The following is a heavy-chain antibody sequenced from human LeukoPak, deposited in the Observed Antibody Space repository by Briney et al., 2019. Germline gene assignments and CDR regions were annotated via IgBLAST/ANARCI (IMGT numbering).Heavy chain of an antibody. V-gene: IGHV1-2*02. D-gene: IGHD2-2*01. J-gene: IGHJ3*02. Sequence: ASVKVSCKASGYTFTGYYMHWVRQAPGQGLEWMGWINPNSGGTNYAQKFQGRVTMTRDTSISTAYMELSRLRSDDTAVYYCAKQPVVPAVMEANDAFDSGGQGTMVTVSS. CDR3: AKQPVVPAVMEANDAFDS. CDR2: INPNSGGT. CDR1: GYTFTGYY.